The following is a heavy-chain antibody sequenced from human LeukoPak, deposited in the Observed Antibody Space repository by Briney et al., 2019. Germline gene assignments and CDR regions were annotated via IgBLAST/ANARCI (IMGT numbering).Heavy chain of an antibody. CDR2: ISWNGGST. CDR3: ARHMTTVINHMDV. V-gene: IGHV3-20*04. Sequence: PGGSLRLSCSVSGFTFDDYGMSWVRQAPEKGLEWVSGISWNGGSTGYADSVMGRFTISRDNAKNSLHLQMKSLRPEDTALYYCARHMTTVINHMDVWGTGTTVTVSS. CDR1: GFTFDDYG. J-gene: IGHJ6*03. D-gene: IGHD4-11*01.